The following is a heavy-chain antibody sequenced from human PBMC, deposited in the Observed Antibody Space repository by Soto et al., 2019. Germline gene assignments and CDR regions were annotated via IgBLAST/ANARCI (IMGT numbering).Heavy chain of an antibody. V-gene: IGHV4-34*01. CDR3: ASVELQFYYMDV. J-gene: IGHJ6*03. CDR2: INHSGST. D-gene: IGHD1-7*01. CDR1: GGSFSAYY. Sequence: SETLSLTCAVFGGSFSAYYWSWIRQPPGKGLEWIGDINHSGSTNYNPSLKSRVTISVDTSKNQFSLKLSSVTAADTAVYYCASVELQFYYMDVWGKGTTVTVSS.